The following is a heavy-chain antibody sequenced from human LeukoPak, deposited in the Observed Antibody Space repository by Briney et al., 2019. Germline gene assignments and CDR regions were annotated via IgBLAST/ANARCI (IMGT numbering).Heavy chain of an antibody. V-gene: IGHV1-18*01. Sequence: GASVKVSCKASGYTFTSYGISWVRQAPGQGLEWRGWISAYNGNTNYAQKLQGRVTMTTDTSTSTAYMELRSLRSDDTAVYYCARLSLRGGMVRGVKEGYYYYGMDVWGQGTTVTVSS. D-gene: IGHD3-10*01. J-gene: IGHJ6*02. CDR3: ARLSLRGGMVRGVKEGYYYYGMDV. CDR1: GYTFTSYG. CDR2: ISAYNGNT.